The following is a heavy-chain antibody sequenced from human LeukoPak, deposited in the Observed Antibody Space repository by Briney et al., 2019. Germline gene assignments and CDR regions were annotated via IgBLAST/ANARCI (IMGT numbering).Heavy chain of an antibody. Sequence: PSETLSLTCTVSGGFISSGSYYWSWLRQPAGKGLEWIGRISPSGSTDYNPSLRSRVTMSVDTSKNQFSLKLSSVTAADTAVYYCARDYGGVGYYYYMDVWGKGTTVTVSS. CDR2: ISPSGST. D-gene: IGHD1-26*01. J-gene: IGHJ6*03. V-gene: IGHV4-61*02. CDR3: ARDYGGVGYYYYMDV. CDR1: GGFISSGSYY.